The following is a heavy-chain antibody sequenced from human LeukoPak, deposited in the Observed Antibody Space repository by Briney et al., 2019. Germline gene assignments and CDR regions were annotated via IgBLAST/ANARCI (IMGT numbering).Heavy chain of an antibody. D-gene: IGHD6-19*01. CDR2: ISDDGSNK. Sequence: GGSLRLSCAASGFTFSSYAMHWVRQAPGKGLEWAAVISDDGSNKYYADSVKGRFTISRDNSKNTLYLQMNSLRAEDTAVYYCAREAVATGDFDYWGQGTLVTVSS. CDR3: AREAVATGDFDY. J-gene: IGHJ4*02. CDR1: GFTFSSYA. V-gene: IGHV3-30-3*01.